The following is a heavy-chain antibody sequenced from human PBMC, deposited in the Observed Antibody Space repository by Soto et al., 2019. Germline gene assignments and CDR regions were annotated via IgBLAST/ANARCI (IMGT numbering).Heavy chain of an antibody. J-gene: IGHJ4*02. CDR2: IYFNGTT. V-gene: IGHV4-31*03. CDR1: GDSISSRGYY. Sequence: SETLSLTCTVSGDSISSRGYYWSWIRHRPGQGLEWIGYIYFNGTTEYNPSLKSRLTISVDTSKNQLSLGLSSVTAADTAVYYCARVSWGYYFCGSFFQTYYYDYCGQGTPVTVSS. D-gene: IGHD3-3*01. CDR3: ARVSWGYYFCGSFFQTYYYDY.